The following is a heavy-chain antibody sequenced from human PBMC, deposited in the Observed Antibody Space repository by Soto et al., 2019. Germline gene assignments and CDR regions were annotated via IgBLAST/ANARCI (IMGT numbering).Heavy chain of an antibody. CDR2: IYWDADK. CDR3: AHIHYYESSGNYYIGGSNFAY. CDR1: GISLSTDGVG. V-gene: IGHV2-5*02. D-gene: IGHD3-22*01. Sequence: QITLKESGHPLVKPTQTLTLTCTFSGISLSTDGVGVGWIRQPPGKALEWLALIYWDADKRYSPSVKSRLTLTNDTAKNQVVLEMSNLEPVDTATYDCAHIHYYESSGNYYIGGSNFAYWGQGTLVTVSS. J-gene: IGHJ4*02.